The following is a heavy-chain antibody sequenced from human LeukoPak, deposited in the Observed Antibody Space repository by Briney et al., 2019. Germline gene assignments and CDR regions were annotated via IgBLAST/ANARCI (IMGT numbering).Heavy chain of an antibody. CDR1: VASILNINYY. CDR2: IYHGGRT. J-gene: IGHJ5*02. CDR3: AGHKYYNAWRSFNWFDP. V-gene: IGHV4-39*01. Sequence: SETLSLTCFVSVASILNINYYWAWLRQPPGKGLEWIGSIYHGGRTSYNPYLTSRLPMSVDPSKSHFTLKLNSVTAADTGVYHCAGHKYYNAWRSFNWFDPWGQGTLVIVSS. D-gene: IGHD3-10*01.